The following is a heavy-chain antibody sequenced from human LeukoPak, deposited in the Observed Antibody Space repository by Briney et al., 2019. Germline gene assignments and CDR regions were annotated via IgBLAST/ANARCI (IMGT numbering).Heavy chain of an antibody. Sequence: HPGGSLKLSCAASGFTFDDYAMHWVRQAPGKGLEWVSGISWNSGSIGYADSVKGRFTISRDNAKNSLYLQMNSLRAEDTALYYCAKEGYSSGYIDYWGQGTLVTVSS. CDR2: ISWNSGSI. CDR3: AKEGYSSGYIDY. J-gene: IGHJ4*02. D-gene: IGHD6-19*01. V-gene: IGHV3-9*01. CDR1: GFTFDDYA.